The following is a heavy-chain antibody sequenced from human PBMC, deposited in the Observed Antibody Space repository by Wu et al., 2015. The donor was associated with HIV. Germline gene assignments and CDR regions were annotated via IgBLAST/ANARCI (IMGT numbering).Heavy chain of an antibody. D-gene: IGHD3-10*01. V-gene: IGHV1-18*01. Sequence: QDQLVQSGGEVKKPGASVKVSCKASGYTFISYGITWVRQAPGQGLEWMGLISAYHGKADYAQKFQDRVTLTTDTATATAFMELSSLRSEDTAVYYCGRRGLWDDGIEIVRGGMDVWGQGTTVTVS. CDR2: ISAYHGKA. CDR3: GRRGLWDDGIEIVRGGMDV. J-gene: IGHJ6*02. CDR1: GYTFISYG.